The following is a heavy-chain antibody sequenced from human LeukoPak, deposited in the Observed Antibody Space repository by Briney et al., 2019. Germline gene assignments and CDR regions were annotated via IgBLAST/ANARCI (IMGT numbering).Heavy chain of an antibody. Sequence: PSETLSLTCAVSGGSVSTTNYYWGWIRQPPGKGLDWIGIIYYGGTTYYNPSLKSRAIISVDTSKNHFSLKLNSVTAADTAVYYCARARMTYCTSTNCYLDWGQGTLVTVSS. V-gene: IGHV4-39*02. J-gene: IGHJ4*02. CDR1: GGSVSTTNYY. CDR3: ARARMTYCTSTNCYLD. CDR2: IYYGGTT. D-gene: IGHD2-2*01.